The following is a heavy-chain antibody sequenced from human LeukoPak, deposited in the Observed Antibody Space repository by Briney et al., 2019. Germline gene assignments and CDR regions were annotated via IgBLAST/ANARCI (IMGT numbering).Heavy chain of an antibody. CDR2: INPGDSDT. Sequence: GESLKISCKGSGYIFSNYWIAWVRQTPGKGLEWMGIINPGDSDTRYSPSFQGQVTISVDKSINTAYLQWSSLKASDTAMYYCARHHYFGDSGPYPGHYWGQGTLVTVSS. V-gene: IGHV5-51*01. J-gene: IGHJ4*02. CDR1: GYIFSNYW. D-gene: IGHD2-21*01. CDR3: ARHHYFGDSGPYPGHY.